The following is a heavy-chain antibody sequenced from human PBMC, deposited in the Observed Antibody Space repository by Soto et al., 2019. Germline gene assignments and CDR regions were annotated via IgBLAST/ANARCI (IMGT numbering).Heavy chain of an antibody. CDR1: GFTFSSYS. CDR3: ARAPSTSSGYPSRYGLDV. V-gene: IGHV3-21*01. J-gene: IGHJ6*02. D-gene: IGHD3-22*01. Sequence: GGSLRLSCAASGFTFSSYSMNWVRQAPGKGLEWVSSISSSSSYIYYADSVKGRFTISRDNAKNSLYLQMNSLRAEDTAVYYCARAPSTSSGYPSRYGLDVWGQGTTVTVSS. CDR2: ISSSSSYI.